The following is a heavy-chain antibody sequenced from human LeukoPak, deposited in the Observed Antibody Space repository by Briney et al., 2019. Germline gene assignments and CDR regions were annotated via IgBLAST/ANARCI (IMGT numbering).Heavy chain of an antibody. CDR3: AKPFGFLEWLYGGYFDS. CDR1: GFTFSSYE. V-gene: IGHV3-23*01. CDR2: VSSDGINT. Sequence: GGSLRLSCAASGFTFSSYEMNWVRQAPGKGLEWVSAVSSDGINTYYTDSLKGRFTISRDNSKNTVFLQMHSLTAEDTAVYYCAKPFGFLEWLYGGYFDSWGQGTLVTVSS. D-gene: IGHD3-3*01. J-gene: IGHJ4*02.